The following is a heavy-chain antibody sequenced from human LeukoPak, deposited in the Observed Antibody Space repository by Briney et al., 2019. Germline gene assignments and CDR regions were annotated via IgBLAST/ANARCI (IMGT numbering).Heavy chain of an antibody. CDR3: ARQEGGIVGPY. V-gene: IGHV4-4*02. D-gene: IGHD1-26*01. CDR2: IYTSGST. Sequence: PSGTLSLTCAVSGGSISSSNWWSWVRQPPGKGLEWIGRIYTSGSTNYNPSLKSRVTMSVDTSKNQFSLKLNSVTAADTAVYYCARQEGGIVGPYWGQGTLVTVSS. CDR1: GGSISSSNW. J-gene: IGHJ4*02.